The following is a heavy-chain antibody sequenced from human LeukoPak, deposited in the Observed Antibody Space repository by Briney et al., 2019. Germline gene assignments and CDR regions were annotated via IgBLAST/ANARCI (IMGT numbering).Heavy chain of an antibody. D-gene: IGHD4-17*01. Sequence: ASVKVSCKASGYTFTSYAMNWVRQAPGQGLERMGWINTNTGNPTYAQGFTGRFVFSLDTSVSTAYLQISSLKAEDTAVYYCASIDYGDYYYYGMDVWGQGTTVTVSS. CDR2: INTNTGNP. CDR1: GYTFTSYA. V-gene: IGHV7-4-1*02. J-gene: IGHJ6*02. CDR3: ASIDYGDYYYYGMDV.